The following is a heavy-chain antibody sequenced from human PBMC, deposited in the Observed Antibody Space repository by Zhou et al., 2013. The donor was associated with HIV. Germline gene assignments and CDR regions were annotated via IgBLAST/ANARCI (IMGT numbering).Heavy chain of an antibody. CDR1: RGTFSTFA. Sequence: QVQLVQSGAEVKKPGSSVRVSCTASRGTFSTFAVSWVRQAPGQGLEWMGGIIPIFGTANYAQKFQGRVTITRDTSANTLYMELSSLRSEDTAVYYCARGLKRFGDWFDPGAREPWSPSPQ. CDR2: IIPIFGTA. V-gene: IGHV1-69*05. J-gene: IGHJ5*02. CDR3: ARGLKRFGDWFDP. D-gene: IGHD3-16*01.